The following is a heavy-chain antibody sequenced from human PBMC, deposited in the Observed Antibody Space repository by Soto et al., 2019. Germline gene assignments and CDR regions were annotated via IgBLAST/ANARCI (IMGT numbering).Heavy chain of an antibody. Sequence: SGPTLVNPTETLTLTCSVSGFSLTNGRMGMSWIRQPPGKALEWLAHFFSDAERSYSTSMQSRLNMYKDSSGSQVVLTMTNMAPADTATYFCARMDGDYNYYGLDVWGHGIAVTVSS. CDR3: ARMDGDYNYYGLDV. CDR2: FFSDAER. CDR1: GFSLTNGRMG. V-gene: IGHV2-26*01. D-gene: IGHD4-17*01. J-gene: IGHJ6*02.